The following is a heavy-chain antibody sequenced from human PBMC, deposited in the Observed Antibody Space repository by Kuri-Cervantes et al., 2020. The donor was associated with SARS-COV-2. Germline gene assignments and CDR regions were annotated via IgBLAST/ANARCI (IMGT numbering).Heavy chain of an antibody. CDR3: ARVRRHHGYSSSWPPYFDY. V-gene: IGHV1-69*13. J-gene: IGHJ4*02. CDR1: GGTFSSYT. D-gene: IGHD6-13*01. CDR2: IIPIFGTA. Sequence: SVKVSCKASGGTFSSYTISWVRQAPGQGLEWMGGIIPIFGTANYAQKFQGRVTITADESTSTAYMELSSLRSEDTAVYYCARVRRHHGYSSSWPPYFDYWGQGTLVTVSS.